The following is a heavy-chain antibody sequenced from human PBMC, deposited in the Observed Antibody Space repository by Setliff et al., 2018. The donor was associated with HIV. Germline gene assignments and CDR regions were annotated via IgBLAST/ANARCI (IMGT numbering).Heavy chain of an antibody. V-gene: IGHV3-7*04. CDR1: GFTFSTYA. J-gene: IGHJ4*02. CDR3: ARAGLQFLEWLYYFDY. CDR2: INEDGSEK. Sequence: SCAASGFTFSTYAMTWVRQAPGKGLDWVANINEDGSEKYYLDSVKGRFTISRDNAKNSLYLQMTSLRAEDPAVYYCARAGLQFLEWLYYFDYWGQGTLVTVSS. D-gene: IGHD3-3*01.